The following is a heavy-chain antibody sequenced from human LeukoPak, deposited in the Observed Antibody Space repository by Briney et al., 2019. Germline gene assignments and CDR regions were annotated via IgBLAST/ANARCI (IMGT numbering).Heavy chain of an antibody. J-gene: IGHJ4*02. Sequence: GGSLRLSCAASGFTFSSYGMHWVRQAPGKGLEWVAVIWSDGSDKYYADSVKGRFTISRDNSKNTLCLQMNSLRAEDTAVYYCAKGYSGNYGIGYWGQGTLVTVSS. CDR2: IWSDGSDK. CDR1: GFTFSSYG. D-gene: IGHD1-26*01. CDR3: AKGYSGNYGIGY. V-gene: IGHV3-33*06.